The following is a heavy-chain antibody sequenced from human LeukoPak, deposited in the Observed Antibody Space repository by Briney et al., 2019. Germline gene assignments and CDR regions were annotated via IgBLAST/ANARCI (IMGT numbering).Heavy chain of an antibody. CDR1: GFTFTSSA. CDR3: ATDDVTTGTKTALGY. Sequence: SVKVSCKASGFTFTSSAVQWVRQARGQGLEWIGWIAVGSGNTNYAQKFQERVTINRDMSTSTAYMELSSLRSEDTAVYYCATDDVTTGTKTALGYWGQGTLVTVSS. J-gene: IGHJ4*02. V-gene: IGHV1-58*01. CDR2: IAVGSGNT. D-gene: IGHD1-1*01.